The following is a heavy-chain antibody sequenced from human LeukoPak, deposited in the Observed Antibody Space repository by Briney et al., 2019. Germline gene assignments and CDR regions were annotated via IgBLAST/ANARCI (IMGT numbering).Heavy chain of an antibody. CDR3: ARGYCTSTSCYNDY. D-gene: IGHD2-2*02. CDR2: TSFDVSNK. CDR1: GFTFSSYA. Sequence: PGGSLRLSCAASGFTFSSYAMHWVRQAPGKGLEWVATTSFDVSNKYYADSVKGRFTISRDNSKNTLYLQMNSLRTEGTAVYSCARGYCTSTSCYNDYWGQGTLVTVSS. J-gene: IGHJ4*02. V-gene: IGHV3-30*04.